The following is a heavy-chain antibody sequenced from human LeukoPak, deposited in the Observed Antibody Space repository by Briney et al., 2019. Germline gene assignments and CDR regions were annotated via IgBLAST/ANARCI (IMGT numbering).Heavy chain of an antibody. CDR2: IYYSGST. V-gene: IGHV4-39*01. CDR1: GGSISSSSYY. Sequence: PSETLSLTCTVSGGSISSSSYYWGWIRQPPGKGREWIGSIYYSGSTYYNPSLKSRVTISVDTSKNQFSLKLSSVTAADTAVYYCASGYYYDSSGYYYAAFDIWGQGTMVTVSS. D-gene: IGHD3-22*01. CDR3: ASGYYYDSSGYYYAAFDI. J-gene: IGHJ3*02.